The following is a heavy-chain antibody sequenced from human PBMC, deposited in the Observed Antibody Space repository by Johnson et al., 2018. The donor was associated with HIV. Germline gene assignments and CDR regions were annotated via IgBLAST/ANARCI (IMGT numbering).Heavy chain of an antibody. CDR2: IYSGGST. V-gene: IGHV3-66*01. CDR1: EFSVGTTY. J-gene: IGHJ3*02. Sequence: MQLVESGGGLARSGGSLRLSFGASEFSVGTTYMNWVGQAPGKGRDWVSVIYSGGSTYYADSVKGRFTISRDNSKNTLYLQMNSLKVEDTAVYYCARGAAFDIWGQGTMVIVSS. CDR3: ARGAAFDI.